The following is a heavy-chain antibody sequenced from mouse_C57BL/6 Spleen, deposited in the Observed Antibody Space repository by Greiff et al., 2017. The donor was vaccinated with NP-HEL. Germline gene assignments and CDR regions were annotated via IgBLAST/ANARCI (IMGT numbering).Heavy chain of an antibody. Sequence: VQLQQSGAELMKPGASVKLSCKATGYTFTGYWIEWVKQRPGHGLEWIGEILPGSGSAYYNEKFTGKAIFKEDTSSNTAYMQLSSLTTEDSAIYYCGREGGWYWGQGTTLTVSS. CDR3: GREGGWY. CDR2: ILPGSGSA. D-gene: IGHD1-1*02. J-gene: IGHJ2*01. V-gene: IGHV1-9*01. CDR1: GYTFTGYW.